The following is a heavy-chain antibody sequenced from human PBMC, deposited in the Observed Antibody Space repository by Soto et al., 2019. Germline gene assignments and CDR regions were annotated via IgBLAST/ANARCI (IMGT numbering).Heavy chain of an antibody. Sequence: QVQLQQWGAGLLKPSETLSLTCAVYGGSFSGYYWSWIRQPPGKGLEWIGEINHSGSTNYNPSLKSRVTISVDTPKNQFSLKLSSVTAADTAVYYCARDRRTAGSGSYLDYWGQGTLVTVSS. V-gene: IGHV4-34*01. CDR1: GGSFSGYY. CDR2: INHSGST. D-gene: IGHD3-10*01. J-gene: IGHJ4*02. CDR3: ARDRRTAGSGSYLDY.